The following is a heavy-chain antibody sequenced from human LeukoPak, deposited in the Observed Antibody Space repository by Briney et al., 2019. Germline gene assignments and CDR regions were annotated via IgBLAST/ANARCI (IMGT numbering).Heavy chain of an antibody. Sequence: GGALRLSCAASGVTFSSHWMSWGRQGPGEGGGWVARIKKEVNENYYVASVKRRFTISRDTAKNSLYLIMNSLRVEDTAVYYCARGPPYGSRSDYLDQWGRGTLVTVSS. CDR3: ARGPPYGSRSDYLDQ. CDR1: GVTFSSHW. J-gene: IGHJ4*02. V-gene: IGHV3-7*01. D-gene: IGHD3-10*01. CDR2: IKKEVNEN.